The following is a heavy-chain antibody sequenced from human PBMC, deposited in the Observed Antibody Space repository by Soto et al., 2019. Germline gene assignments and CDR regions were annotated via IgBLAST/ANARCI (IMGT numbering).Heavy chain of an antibody. V-gene: IGHV4-59*01. Sequence: PSETLSLTCTVSGCSISSYYWSWIRQPPGKGLEWIGYIYYSGSTNYNPSLKSRVTISVDTSKNQFSLKLSSVTAADTAVYYCARGDPPNYYDSSGYLPADYWGQGTLVTVSS. D-gene: IGHD3-22*01. J-gene: IGHJ4*02. CDR3: ARGDPPNYYDSSGYLPADY. CDR1: GCSISSYY. CDR2: IYYSGST.